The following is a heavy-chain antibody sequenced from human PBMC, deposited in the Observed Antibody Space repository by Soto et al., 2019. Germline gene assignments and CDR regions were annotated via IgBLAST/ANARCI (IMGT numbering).Heavy chain of an antibody. D-gene: IGHD6-19*01. CDR1: GGTIRSPDW. V-gene: IGHV4-4*02. J-gene: IGHJ5*02. CDR2: IFQSGST. CDR3: ARGRGRYSSGWSWFDP. Sequence: SETLSLTCGVSGGTIRSPDWWTWVRQPPGKGLEWIGEIFQSGSTNYTPSLESRVTISVDKSKNQFSLTLTSVTAADTAVYFCARGRGRYSSGWSWFDPWGQGXLVTVYS.